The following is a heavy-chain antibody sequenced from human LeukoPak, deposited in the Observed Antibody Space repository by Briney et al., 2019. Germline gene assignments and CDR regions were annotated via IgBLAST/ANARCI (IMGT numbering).Heavy chain of an antibody. D-gene: IGHD3-10*01. V-gene: IGHV3-21*01. CDR2: ISSSSSYI. CDR3: ARGLMVRGAPWYYYGMDV. CDR1: GFTFSSYS. Sequence: PGGSLRLSCAASGFTFSSYSMNWVRQAPGKGLEWVSSISSSSSYIYYADSVKGRFTISRDNAKNSLSLQMNSLRAEDTAVYYCARGLMVRGAPWYYYGMDVWGQGTTVTVSS. J-gene: IGHJ6*02.